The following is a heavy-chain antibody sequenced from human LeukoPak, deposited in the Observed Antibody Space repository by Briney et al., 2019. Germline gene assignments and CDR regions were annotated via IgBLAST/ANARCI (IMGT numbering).Heavy chain of an antibody. CDR1: GGSISSSSYY. CDR2: IYFSGST. Sequence: SETLSLTCTVSGGSISSSSYYWGWIRQPRGKGLEWIASIYFSGSTYYHPSLKSRVTISVDTSKNQFSLKLSSVTAADTAVYYCASREASSSSHLDYWGQGTLVTVSS. V-gene: IGHV4-39*01. CDR3: ASREASSSSHLDY. D-gene: IGHD6-13*01. J-gene: IGHJ4*02.